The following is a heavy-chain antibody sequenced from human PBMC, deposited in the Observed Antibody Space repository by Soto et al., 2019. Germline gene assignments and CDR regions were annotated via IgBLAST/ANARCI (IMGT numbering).Heavy chain of an antibody. V-gene: IGHV3-49*03. CDR3: TRRLPDYYDSSGYYNNDAFDI. J-gene: IGHJ3*02. CDR1: GFTFGDYA. CDR2: IRSKAYGGTT. D-gene: IGHD3-22*01. Sequence: GGSLRLSCAAAGFTFGDYAMSWFRQAPGKGLEWVGFIRSKAYGGTTEYAASVKGRFTISRDDSKSIAYLQMNSLKTEDTAVYYCTRRLPDYYDSSGYYNNDAFDIWGQGTMVTVS.